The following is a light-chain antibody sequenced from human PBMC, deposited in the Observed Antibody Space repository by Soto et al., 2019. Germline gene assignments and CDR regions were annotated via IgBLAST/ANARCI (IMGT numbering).Light chain of an antibody. CDR3: SSKTSSRTPFV. CDR1: SSDVGGYNY. Sequence: QSALAQPASVSGSPGQSITISCTRTSSDVGGYNYVSWYQRHPGNAPRLMIYEVNNRPSGVPNRFSGSKSGNTASLTISGLQAEDEADYYCSSKTSSRTPFVFGTGTKVTVL. V-gene: IGLV2-14*01. CDR2: EVN. J-gene: IGLJ1*01.